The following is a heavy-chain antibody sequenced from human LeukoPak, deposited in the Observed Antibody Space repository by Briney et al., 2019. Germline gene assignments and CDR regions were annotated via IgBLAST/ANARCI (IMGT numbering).Heavy chain of an antibody. Sequence: GASVKVSCKASGYTFTSYGISWVRQAPGQGLEWMGWINPNSGGTNYAQKFQGRVTMTRDTSISTAYKELSRLRSDDTAVYYCARGSPRGYYGSGSYKNLDYWGQGTLVTVSS. J-gene: IGHJ4*02. CDR1: GYTFTSYG. CDR2: INPNSGGT. CDR3: ARGSPRGYYGSGSYKNLDY. V-gene: IGHV1-2*02. D-gene: IGHD3-10*01.